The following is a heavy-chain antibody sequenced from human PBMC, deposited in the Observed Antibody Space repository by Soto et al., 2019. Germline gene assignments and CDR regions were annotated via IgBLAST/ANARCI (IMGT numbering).Heavy chain of an antibody. CDR3: ARLHVAYSSDEYYFDY. D-gene: IGHD6-25*01. Sequence: CVYTFPSYYMDWLRQAPGQGLEWLGWINPNSGGTNYAQKFQGRVTMTRDTSISTAYMELSRLRSDDKAVYYCARLHVAYSSDEYYFDYWGQGTLVTV. V-gene: IGHV1-2*02. CDR2: INPNSGGT. CDR1: VYTFPSYY. J-gene: IGHJ4*02.